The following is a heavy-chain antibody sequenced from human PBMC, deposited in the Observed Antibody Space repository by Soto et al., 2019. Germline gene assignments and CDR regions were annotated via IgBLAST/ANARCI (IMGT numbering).Heavy chain of an antibody. CDR3: ARTLRTQPQWLRSIYYYYYGMDV. CDR2: IIPIFGTA. CDR1: GGTFSSYA. V-gene: IGHV1-69*01. Sequence: QVQLVQSGAEVKKPGSSVKVSCKASGGTFSSYAISWVRQAPGQGLEWMGGIIPIFGTAHYAQKIQVRVTITADESTSTAYMELSSLRSEDTAVYYCARTLRTQPQWLRSIYYYYYGMDVWGQGTTVTVSS. J-gene: IGHJ6*02. D-gene: IGHD5-12*01.